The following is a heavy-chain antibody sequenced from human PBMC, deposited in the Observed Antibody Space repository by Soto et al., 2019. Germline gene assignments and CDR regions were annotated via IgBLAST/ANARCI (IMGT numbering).Heavy chain of an antibody. CDR3: ARESTYYYDSSGYYQALFDY. CDR1: GGSISSYY. CDR2: IYYSGST. D-gene: IGHD3-22*01. Sequence: SETLSLTCTVSGGSISSYYWSWIRQPPGKGLEWIGYIYYSGSTNYNPSLKSRVTISVDTAKNQFSLKLSSVTAADTAVYYCARESTYYYDSSGYYQALFDYWGQGTLVTVSS. V-gene: IGHV4-59*01. J-gene: IGHJ4*02.